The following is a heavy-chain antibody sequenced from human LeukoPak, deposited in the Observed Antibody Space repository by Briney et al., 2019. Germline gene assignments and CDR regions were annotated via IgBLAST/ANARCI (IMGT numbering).Heavy chain of an antibody. J-gene: IGHJ6*02. D-gene: IGHD2-8*02. CDR1: GDSISSSTYY. CDR2: LFYTGTI. CDR3: ARARTVDLFAREYVDV. V-gene: IGHV4-39*07. Sequence: TSETLSLTCSLSGDSISSSTYYWGWIRQSPEKGLECIGNLFYTGTINYNPSLRSRVTISVDTSKNQFSLRLSSVTAADTAVYYCARARTVDLFAREYVDVWGQGTMVTVSS.